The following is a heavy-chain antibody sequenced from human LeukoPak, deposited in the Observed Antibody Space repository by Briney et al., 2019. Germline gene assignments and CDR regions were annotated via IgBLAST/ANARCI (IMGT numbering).Heavy chain of an antibody. CDR3: GRSREGLYSGSSLDY. V-gene: IGHV1-18*01. CDR2: ISGYNGNT. CDR1: GYTFSDYR. Sequence: ASVKVSCKASGYTFSDYRISWVRQAPGQGLEWMGWISGYNGNTNYAQKLQDRVTMTTDTSTRTAYMELRSLKSDDTAVYYCGRSREGLYSGSSLDYWGQGTLVTVSS. D-gene: IGHD1-26*01. J-gene: IGHJ4*02.